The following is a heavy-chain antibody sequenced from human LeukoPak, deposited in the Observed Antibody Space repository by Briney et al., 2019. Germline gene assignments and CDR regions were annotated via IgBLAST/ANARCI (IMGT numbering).Heavy chain of an antibody. J-gene: IGHJ4*02. Sequence: SETLSLTCTVSGGSISSSSYYWGWIRQPPGKGLEWIGSIYYSGSTYYNPSLKSRVTISVDTSKNQFSLKLSSVTAADTAVYYCARGRDGYNWVDLDYWGQGTLVTVSS. CDR1: GGSISSSSYY. CDR3: ARGRDGYNWVDLDY. V-gene: IGHV4-39*07. CDR2: IYYSGST. D-gene: IGHD5-24*01.